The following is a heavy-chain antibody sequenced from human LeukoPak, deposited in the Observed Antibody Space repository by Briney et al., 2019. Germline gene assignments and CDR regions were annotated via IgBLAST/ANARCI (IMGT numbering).Heavy chain of an antibody. Sequence: GGSLRLSCAASGFTFSSYGMHWVRQAPGKGLEWVAVISYDGSNKYYADSVKGRFTISRDNSKNTLYLQMNSLRAEDTAVYYCAKRDGSGRLVWYYYGMDVWGQGTTVTVSS. J-gene: IGHJ6*02. CDR2: ISYDGSNK. CDR3: AKRDGSGRLVWYYYGMDV. D-gene: IGHD3-10*01. V-gene: IGHV3-30*18. CDR1: GFTFSSYG.